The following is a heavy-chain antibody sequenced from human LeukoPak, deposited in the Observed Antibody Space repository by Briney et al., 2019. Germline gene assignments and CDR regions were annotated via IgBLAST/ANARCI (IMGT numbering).Heavy chain of an antibody. CDR2: IYPGDSDT. CDR1: GYKFTSYW. CDR3: ARQPYDSSGDAFDI. V-gene: IGHV5-51*01. Sequence: GESLKISCKGFGYKFTSYWIGWVRQTPGKGLEWMGIIYPGDSDTKYSPSFQGQVTISADKSISTAYLQWSSLKASDIATYYCARQPYDSSGDAFDIWGQGTMVTVSS. J-gene: IGHJ3*02. D-gene: IGHD3-22*01.